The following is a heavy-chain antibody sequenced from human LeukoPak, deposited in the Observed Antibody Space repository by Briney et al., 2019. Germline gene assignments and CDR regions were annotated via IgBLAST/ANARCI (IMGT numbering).Heavy chain of an antibody. V-gene: IGHV3-23*01. CDR3: VKDHEAELGDY. J-gene: IGHJ4*02. Sequence: GSLRLSCAASGFAFSIYGMSWVRQAPGKGLEWVSAIRGSGDNTYYADSVKGRFTISRDNSKNTLYLQMNSLRAEDTAVYYCVKDHEAELGDYWGQGALAIVSS. CDR1: GFAFSIYG. CDR2: IRGSGDNT. D-gene: IGHD1-7*01.